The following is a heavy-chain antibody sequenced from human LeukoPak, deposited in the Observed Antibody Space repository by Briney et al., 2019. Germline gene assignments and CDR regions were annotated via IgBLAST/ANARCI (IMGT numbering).Heavy chain of an antibody. CDR1: GGSISSSSYY. D-gene: IGHD6-19*01. CDR3: ARGLTRAVAGTRDFDI. CDR2: LYYSGST. Sequence: PSETLSLTCTVSGGSISSSSYYWGWIRQPPGKGLEWFGSLYYSGSTYYNPSLKSRVNITVDTSKNLFSLKLSSVTAADTAVYYCARGLTRAVAGTRDFDIWGQGTIVTASS. V-gene: IGHV4-39*01. J-gene: IGHJ3*02.